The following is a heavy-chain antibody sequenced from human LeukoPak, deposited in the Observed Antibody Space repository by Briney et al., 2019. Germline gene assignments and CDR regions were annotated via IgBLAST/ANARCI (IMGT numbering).Heavy chain of an antibody. J-gene: IGHJ4*02. CDR3: ARGGYSCGWWDY. CDR2: IYTSGST. Sequence: PWETLSLTCTVSGGSISSYYWSWIRQPAGKGLEWIAHIYTSGSTNYNPSLKSRVTMSVDTSKNQCSLKLRSVTAADTAVYYCARGGYSCGWWDYWGQGTLVTVSS. D-gene: IGHD6-19*01. CDR1: GGSISSYY. V-gene: IGHV4-4*07.